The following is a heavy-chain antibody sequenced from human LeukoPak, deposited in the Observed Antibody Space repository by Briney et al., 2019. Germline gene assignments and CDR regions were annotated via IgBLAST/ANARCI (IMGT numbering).Heavy chain of an antibody. CDR3: ARDQEGILVVVPAAMRSSYDY. CDR1: GYTFTGYY. CDR2: INPNSGGT. V-gene: IGHV1-2*02. D-gene: IGHD2-2*01. J-gene: IGHJ4*02. Sequence: GASVKVSCKASGYTFTGYYMHWVRQAPGQGLEWMGWINPNSGGTNYAQKFQGRVTMTRDTSISTAYMELSRLRSDDTAVYYCARDQEGILVVVPAAMRSSYDYWGQGTLVTVSS.